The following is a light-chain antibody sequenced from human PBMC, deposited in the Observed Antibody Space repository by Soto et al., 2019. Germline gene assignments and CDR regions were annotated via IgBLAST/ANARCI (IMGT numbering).Light chain of an antibody. CDR3: QNCFTVPYT. CDR2: DAS. Sequence: DTRLTQSPSSLSASVGDRVTITCQASQGLSNSLNWYQHKPGKAPNLLIYDASNLAAGVPSGFSGSGSGTHFTFTITSLQPEDIGTYYCQNCFTVPYTFGQGTKVDIK. CDR1: QGLSNS. J-gene: IGKJ2*01. V-gene: IGKV1-33*01.